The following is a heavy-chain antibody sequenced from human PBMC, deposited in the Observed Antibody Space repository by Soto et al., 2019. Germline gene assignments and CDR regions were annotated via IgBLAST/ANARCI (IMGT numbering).Heavy chain of an antibody. D-gene: IGHD2-15*01. CDR1: GGSFSGYY. CDR2: INHSGST. J-gene: IGHJ4*02. V-gene: IGHV4-34*01. CDR3: ARGGAIVVVVAVETRFDY. Sequence: PXXTLSLPYAVYGGSFSGYYWRWILQPPGKGLEWIGEINHSGSTNYNPSLKSRVTISVDTSKNQFSLKLSSVTAADTDVYYCARGGAIVVVVAVETRFDYWGQGTLVTVSS.